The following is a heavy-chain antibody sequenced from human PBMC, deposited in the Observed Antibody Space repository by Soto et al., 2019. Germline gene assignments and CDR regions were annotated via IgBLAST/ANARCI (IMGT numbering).Heavy chain of an antibody. CDR3: ASRKSSPYFDY. J-gene: IGHJ4*02. CDR2: IYYSGST. D-gene: IGHD3-10*01. CDR1: GGSISSGDYY. Sequence: PSETLSLTCTVSGGSISSGDYYWSWIRQPPGKGLEWIGNIYYSGSTYYNPSLKSRVTISVDTSKKQFPLKLSSVTAADTAVYYCASRKSSPYFDYWGQGTLVT. V-gene: IGHV4-30-4*01.